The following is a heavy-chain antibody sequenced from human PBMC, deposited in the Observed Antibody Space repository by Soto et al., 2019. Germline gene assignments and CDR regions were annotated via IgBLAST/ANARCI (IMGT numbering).Heavy chain of an antibody. V-gene: IGHV4-4*03. CDR1: GASISSGKW. J-gene: IGHJ5*01. Sequence: QVQLEESGPRQVKPPGTLSLTCAVSGASISSGKWYSWLRQIPGKGLEWIGEIYHTGRANYNPSLKSPVTILVDKSKNPLSLRLTSVTAADTAVYYCARTSNRGVNWFDSWGQGILVTVSS. CDR3: ARTSNRGVNWFDS. CDR2: IYHTGRA. D-gene: IGHD3-16*01.